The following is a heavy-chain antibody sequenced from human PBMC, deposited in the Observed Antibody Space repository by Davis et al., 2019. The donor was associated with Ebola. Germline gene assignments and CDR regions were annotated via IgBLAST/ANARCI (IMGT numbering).Heavy chain of an antibody. Sequence: MPSETLSLTFAVYGVSFSGYYWNWIRQPPGKGLEWIGEINHSGRTNYNPSPTSRVTMSVDTSKNQFSLRVRSVTAADTAVYYCARGGGYGGYGMDVWGQGTTVTVSS. J-gene: IGHJ6*02. CDR2: INHSGRT. CDR1: GVSFSGYY. CDR3: ARGGGYGGYGMDV. V-gene: IGHV4-34*01. D-gene: IGHD6-25*01.